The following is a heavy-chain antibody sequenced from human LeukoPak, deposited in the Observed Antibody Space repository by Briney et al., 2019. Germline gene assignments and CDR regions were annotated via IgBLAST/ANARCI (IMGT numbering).Heavy chain of an antibody. CDR1: GGTFSSYA. V-gene: IGHV1-69*13. D-gene: IGHD1-26*01. CDR2: IIPIFGTA. Sequence: GASVKVSCKASGGTFSSYAISWVRQAPGQGLEWMGGIIPIFGTANYAQKFQGRVTITADESTSTAYMELSSLRSEDTAVYYCARETPEWELPIYYFDYWGQGTLVTVSS. CDR3: ARETPEWELPIYYFDY. J-gene: IGHJ4*02.